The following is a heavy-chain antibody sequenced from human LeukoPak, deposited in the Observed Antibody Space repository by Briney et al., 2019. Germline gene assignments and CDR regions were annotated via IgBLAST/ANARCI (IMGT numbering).Heavy chain of an antibody. CDR2: IYYSGST. CDR1: GYSISSSNW. J-gene: IGHJ6*03. CDR3: AKSVAWNYYYYMDV. V-gene: IGHV4-28*01. Sequence: KPSETLSLTCAVSGYSISSSNWWGWIRQPPGKGLEWIAYIYYSGSTYYNPSLKSRVTMSVDTSKNQFSLKLSSVTAVDTAVYYCAKSVAWNYYYYMDVWGKGTTATVSS. D-gene: IGHD5-12*01.